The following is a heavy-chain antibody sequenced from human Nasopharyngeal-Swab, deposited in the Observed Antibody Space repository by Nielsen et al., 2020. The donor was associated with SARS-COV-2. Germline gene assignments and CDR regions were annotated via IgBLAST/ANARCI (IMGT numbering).Heavy chain of an antibody. CDR3: ARDNDAFDI. V-gene: IGHV3-21*01. J-gene: IGHJ3*02. CDR2: IGSSSSYI. Sequence: VRQMPGKGLEWVSSIGSSSSYIYYADSVKGRFTISRDNAKNSLYLQMNSLRAEDTAVYYCARDNDAFDIWGQGTMVTVSS.